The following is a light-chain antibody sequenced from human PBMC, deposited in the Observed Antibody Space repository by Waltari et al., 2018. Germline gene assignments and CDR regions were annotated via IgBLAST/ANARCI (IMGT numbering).Light chain of an antibody. J-gene: IGLJ3*02. CDR3: CSYAGIWV. CDR1: GSDVGDFNS. V-gene: IGLV2-11*01. Sequence: QSALTQPRSVSGSPGQSVTISCAGTGSDVGDFNSVSWYQQHPGKAPKLVIFDVTERPSGVPDRFSGSKSCTSASLTVSGLQAEDEADYYCCSYAGIWVFGGGTRLTVL. CDR2: DVT.